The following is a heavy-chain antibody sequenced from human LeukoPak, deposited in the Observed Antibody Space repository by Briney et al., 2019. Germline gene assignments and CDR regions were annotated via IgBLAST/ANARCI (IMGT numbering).Heavy chain of an antibody. J-gene: IGHJ6*03. CDR2: IYYSGST. Sequence: PSETLSLTCTVSGGSISSYYWSWIRQPPGKGLEWIGYIYYSGSTNYNPSLKSRVTISVDTSKNQFSLKLSSVTAADTAVYYCARAPGITIFGVNYYYYMDVWGKGTTVTVSS. V-gene: IGHV4-59*01. CDR1: GGSISSYY. CDR3: ARAPGITIFGVNYYYYMDV. D-gene: IGHD3-3*01.